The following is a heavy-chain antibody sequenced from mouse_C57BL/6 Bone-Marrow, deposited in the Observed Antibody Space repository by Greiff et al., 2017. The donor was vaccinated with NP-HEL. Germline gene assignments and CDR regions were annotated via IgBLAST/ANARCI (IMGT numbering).Heavy chain of an antibody. CDR3: ARDSLYYGYDGYFDV. CDR1: GYTFPSYW. D-gene: IGHD2-2*01. V-gene: IGHV1-69*01. Sequence: QVQLQQPGAELVMPGASVKLSCQASGYTFPSYWMHWVKQRPGQGLEWIGEIDPSASYTNYNHKFKGKSTLTVAKSSSTAYMQLSSLTSEDSAVYYCARDSLYYGYDGYFDVWGTGTTVTVSS. CDR2: IDPSASYT. J-gene: IGHJ1*03.